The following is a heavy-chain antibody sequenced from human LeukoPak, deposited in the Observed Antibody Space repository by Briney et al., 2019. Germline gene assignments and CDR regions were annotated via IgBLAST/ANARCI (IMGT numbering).Heavy chain of an antibody. D-gene: IGHD3-22*01. V-gene: IGHV4-39*02. CDR3: AREVEHYDSSGYRPRAFDI. CDR2: ISYSGGT. Sequence: KTSETLSLTCTVSGGSIISNNHYWGWTRQPPGKGLEWFGSISYSGGTAYNPSLRSRVTISVDTSKNQFSLKVNSVTAADTAVYYCAREVEHYDSSGYRPRAFDIWGQGTLVTVSA. J-gene: IGHJ3*02. CDR1: GGSIISNNHY.